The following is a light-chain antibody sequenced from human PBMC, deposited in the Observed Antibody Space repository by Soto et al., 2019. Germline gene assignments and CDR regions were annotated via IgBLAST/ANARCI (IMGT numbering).Light chain of an antibody. CDR3: QQANSFPLT. V-gene: IGKV3-20*01. J-gene: IGKJ4*01. Sequence: EIVLTQSPGTLSLSPGERATLSCRVSQSVSSSYLAWYQQKPGQAPRLLIYGASSRATGIPDRFSGSGSGTGFTLTISRLEPEDFATYYCQQANSFPLTFGGGTKVDIK. CDR1: QSVSSSY. CDR2: GAS.